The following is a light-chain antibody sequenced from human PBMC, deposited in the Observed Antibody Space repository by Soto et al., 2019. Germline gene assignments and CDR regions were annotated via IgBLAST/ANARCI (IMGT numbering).Light chain of an antibody. CDR1: QSISSN. CDR2: GAS. Sequence: EIVMTQSPATLSVSPGERATLSCRASQSISSNLAWYQQKPGQAPSLLIYGASTRATGIPGRFSGSGSGTEFTLTISSLQSEDFAVYYCQQYNDWPPVLTFGGGTKVEIK. J-gene: IGKJ4*01. CDR3: QQYNDWPPVLT. V-gene: IGKV3-15*01.